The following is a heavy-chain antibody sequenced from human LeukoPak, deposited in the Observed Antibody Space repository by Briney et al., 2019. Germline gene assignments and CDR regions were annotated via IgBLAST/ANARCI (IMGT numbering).Heavy chain of an antibody. V-gene: IGHV3-11*01. CDR2: ISSSGSTI. CDR3: ASVSTVTTYYYGMDV. CDR1: GFTFSDYY. D-gene: IGHD4-17*01. J-gene: IGHJ6*02. Sequence: GGSLRLSCAASGFTFSDYYMRWIRQAPGKGLEWVSYISSSGSTIYYADSVKGRFTISRDNAKNSLYLQMNSLRAEDTAVYYCASVSTVTTYYYGMDVWGQGTTVTVSS.